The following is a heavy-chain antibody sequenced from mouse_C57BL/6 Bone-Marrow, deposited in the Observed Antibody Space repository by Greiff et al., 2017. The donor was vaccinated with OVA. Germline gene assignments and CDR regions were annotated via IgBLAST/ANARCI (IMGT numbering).Heavy chain of an antibody. CDR2: INPNCGNT. V-gene: IGHV1-7*01. CDR3: ARMSGEWPCLDY. J-gene: IGHJ4*01. CDR1: GYTFTDYN. D-gene: IGHD1-3*01. Sequence: QVQLQQSGPELAKPGASVKLSCKASGYTFTDYNMHWVKQSPGQGLEWIGDINPNCGNTSYNQKFKDKATLTADKSSSTAYMQLSSLTYADSAVYNGARMSGEWPCLDYWGQGTSVTVSA.